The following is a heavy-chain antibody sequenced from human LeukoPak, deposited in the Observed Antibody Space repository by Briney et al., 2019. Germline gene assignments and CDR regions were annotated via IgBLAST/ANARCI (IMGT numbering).Heavy chain of an antibody. Sequence: SETLSLTCTVSGGSISSSSYYWGWIRQPPGKGLEWIGSIYYSGSTYYNPSLKSRVTISVDTSKNQFSLKLSSVTAADTAVYYCTGYSSSWYEFWFDPWGQGTLVTVSS. CDR2: IYYSGST. CDR1: GGSISSSSYY. V-gene: IGHV4-39*01. CDR3: TGYSSSWYEFWFDP. J-gene: IGHJ5*02. D-gene: IGHD6-13*01.